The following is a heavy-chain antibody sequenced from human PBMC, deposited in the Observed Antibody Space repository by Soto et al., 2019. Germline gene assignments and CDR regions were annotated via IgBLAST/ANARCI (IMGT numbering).Heavy chain of an antibody. Sequence: SETLSLTCTVSGGSISSYYWSWVRQPPGKGLEWIGYIYYSGSTNYNPSLKSRVTISVDTSKNQFSLKLSSVTAADTAVYYCARDSVYTNGMDVWGQGTTVTVSS. CDR2: IYYSGST. D-gene: IGHD2-2*02. CDR1: GGSISSYY. J-gene: IGHJ6*02. CDR3: ARDSVYTNGMDV. V-gene: IGHV4-59*01.